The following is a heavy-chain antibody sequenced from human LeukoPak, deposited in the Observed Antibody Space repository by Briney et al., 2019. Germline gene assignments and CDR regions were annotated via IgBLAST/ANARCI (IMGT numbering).Heavy chain of an antibody. V-gene: IGHV3-74*01. CDR2: INSDGSST. Sequence: GGSLRLSCAASGFTFSSYWMHWVRQAPGKGLVWVSRINSDGSSTSYADSVKGRFTISRDNTKNTLYLQMNSLRAEDTAVYYCARDRLYSSSWYGPYNWFDPWGQGTLVTVSS. CDR3: ARDRLYSSSWYGPYNWFDP. D-gene: IGHD6-13*01. J-gene: IGHJ5*02. CDR1: GFTFSSYW.